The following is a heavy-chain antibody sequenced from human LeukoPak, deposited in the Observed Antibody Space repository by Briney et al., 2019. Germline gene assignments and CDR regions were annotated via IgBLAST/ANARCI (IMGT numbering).Heavy chain of an antibody. Sequence: PGGSLRLSCAASGFTFSSYWMSWVRQAPGKGLEWVANIKQDGSEKYYVDSVKGRFTISRDNAKNSLYLQMNSLRAEDTAVYYCAKDPLNTVMVSPTFDYWGQGTLVTVSS. CDR3: AKDPLNTVMVSPTFDY. J-gene: IGHJ4*02. D-gene: IGHD5-18*01. V-gene: IGHV3-7*03. CDR1: GFTFSSYW. CDR2: IKQDGSEK.